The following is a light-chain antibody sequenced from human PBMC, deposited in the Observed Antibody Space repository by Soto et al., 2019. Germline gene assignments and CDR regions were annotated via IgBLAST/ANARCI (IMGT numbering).Light chain of an antibody. Sequence: SYELSQPPSVSVAPGQTARITCGGNNIGSKSVHWYQQKPGQAPVLLVYDDRGRPSGIPERFSGSNSGNTATLTISRVEAGDEADYYCQVWDSPSARTIYVLGNGTKVT. CDR1: NIGSKS. CDR2: DDR. V-gene: IGLV3-21*02. J-gene: IGLJ1*01. CDR3: QVWDSPSARTIYV.